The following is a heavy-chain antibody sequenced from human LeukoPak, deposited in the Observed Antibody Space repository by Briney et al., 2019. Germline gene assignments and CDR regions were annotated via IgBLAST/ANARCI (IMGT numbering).Heavy chain of an antibody. Sequence: ASVKVSCKASGYTFTSYYMHWVRQAPGQGLEWMGIINPSGGSTNYVQKFQGRVTMTRDTSTNTVYMELSSLRSEDTAVYYCARDFYSSSWRPNWFDPWGQGTLVTVSS. CDR3: ARDFYSSSWRPNWFDP. CDR2: INPSGGST. D-gene: IGHD6-13*01. CDR1: GYTFTSYY. V-gene: IGHV1-46*01. J-gene: IGHJ5*02.